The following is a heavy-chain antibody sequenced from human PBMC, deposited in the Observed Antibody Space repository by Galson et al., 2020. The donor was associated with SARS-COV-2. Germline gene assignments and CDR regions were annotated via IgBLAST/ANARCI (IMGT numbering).Heavy chain of an antibody. V-gene: IGHV3-72*01. D-gene: IGHD5-18*01. CDR3: VRDDGTAPYDY. CDR2: SKNRRNSYTT. CDR1: GFTLSDHY. J-gene: IGHJ4*02. Sequence: TGGSLRLSCAASGFTLSDHYVDWVRQAPGKGLEWVGRSKNRRNSYTTEYAASVKGRFTISRDTSKNTVYLHMNSLRAEDTAVYYCVRDDGTAPYDYWGQGTLVTVSS.